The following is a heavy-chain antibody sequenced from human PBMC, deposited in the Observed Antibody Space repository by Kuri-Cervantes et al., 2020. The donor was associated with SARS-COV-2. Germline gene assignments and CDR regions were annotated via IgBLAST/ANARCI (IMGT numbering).Heavy chain of an antibody. Sequence: ASVKVSCKASGYTFTGYYMHWVRQAPGQGLEWMGWINPNSGGTNYAQKFQGRVTMTRDTSISTAYMELSRLRSDDTAVYYRARDPREYYYDSSGTIRTEESYFDYWGQGTLVTVSS. D-gene: IGHD3-22*01. CDR2: INPNSGGT. J-gene: IGHJ4*02. CDR3: ARDPREYYYDSSGTIRTEESYFDY. V-gene: IGHV1-2*02. CDR1: GYTFTGYY.